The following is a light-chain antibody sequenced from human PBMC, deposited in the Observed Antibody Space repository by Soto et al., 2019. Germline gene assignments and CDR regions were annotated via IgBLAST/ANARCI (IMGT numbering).Light chain of an antibody. CDR1: QSVSSY. V-gene: IGKV3-11*01. J-gene: IGKJ2*01. CDR2: AAS. CDR3: QQRSNWPPYT. Sequence: EIVLTQSPATLSLSPGERATLSCRASQSVSSYLAWYQQKPGQAPRLLIYAASNRATGIPARFSGSGSGTDFTLTISSLEPEYFAVYYCQQRSNWPPYTFGQGTKLEIK.